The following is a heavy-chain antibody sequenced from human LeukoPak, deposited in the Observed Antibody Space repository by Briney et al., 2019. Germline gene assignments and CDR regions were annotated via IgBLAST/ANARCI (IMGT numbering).Heavy chain of an antibody. CDR1: GGSFSGYY. D-gene: IGHD3-22*01. Sequence: KPSETLSLTCAVYGGSFSGYYWSWIRQPPGKGLEWIGYIYYSGSTNYNPPLKSRVTISVDTSKNQFSLRLSSVTAADTAVYYCARVTGYMIEDYFDYWGQGTLVTVSS. CDR3: ARVTGYMIEDYFDY. J-gene: IGHJ4*02. CDR2: IYYSGST. V-gene: IGHV4-59*01.